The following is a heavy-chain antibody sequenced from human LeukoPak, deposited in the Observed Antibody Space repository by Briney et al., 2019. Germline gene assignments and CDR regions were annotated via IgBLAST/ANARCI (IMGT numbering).Heavy chain of an antibody. V-gene: IGHV3-15*01. D-gene: IGHD1-26*01. CDR2: IKSRTDGGTT. CDR1: GFTFSNAL. J-gene: IGHJ3*01. CDR3: TTWDGVN. Sequence: GGSLRLSCAASGFTFSNALMTWVRQAPGKGLEWAGHIKSRTDGGTTDCAAPLKGRFTISRDDSKNTLYLQMSSPKTEDTAVYYCTTWDGVNWGQGTMVTVSS.